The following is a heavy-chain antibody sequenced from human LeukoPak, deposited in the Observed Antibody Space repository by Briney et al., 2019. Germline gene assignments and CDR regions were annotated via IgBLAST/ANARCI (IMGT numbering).Heavy chain of an antibody. CDR1: GFTFSSYD. D-gene: IGHD3-10*01. V-gene: IGHV3-48*03. CDR2: IGGSRSGI. J-gene: IGHJ6*04. CDR3: ARSSFSNGMDV. Sequence: GGSLRLSCAASGFTFSSYDMNWVRQAPGKGLEWVSYIGGSRSGIYYADSVKGQFTISRDNARNSLYLQMNSLRAEDTAVYYCARSSFSNGMDVWGRGTTVTVPS.